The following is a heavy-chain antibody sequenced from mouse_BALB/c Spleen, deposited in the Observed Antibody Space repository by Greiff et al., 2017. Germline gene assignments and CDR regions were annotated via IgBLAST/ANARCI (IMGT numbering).Heavy chain of an antibody. J-gene: IGHJ3*01. D-gene: IGHD2-14*01. V-gene: IGHV5-9-4*01. CDR3: AAYYRYDSAWFAY. CDR2: ISSGGSYT. Sequence: EVHLVESGGGLVKPGGSLKLSCAASGFTFSSYAMSWVRQSPEKRLEWVAEISSGGSYTYYPDTVTGRFTISRDNAKNTLYLEMSSLRSEDTAMYYCAAYYRYDSAWFAYWGQGTLVTVSA. CDR1: GFTFSSYA.